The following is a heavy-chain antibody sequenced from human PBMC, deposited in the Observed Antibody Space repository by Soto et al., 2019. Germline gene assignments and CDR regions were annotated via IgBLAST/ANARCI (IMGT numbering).Heavy chain of an antibody. CDR2: ISYDGSNK. CDR1: GFTFSSYA. J-gene: IGHJ6*02. V-gene: IGHV3-30-3*01. Sequence: PGGSLRLSCAASGFTFSSYAMHWVRQAPGKGLEWVAVISYDGSNKHYADSVKGRFTISRDNSKNTLYLQMNSLRADDAAVYYCARDGGLGGYDWYYYGMDVWGQGTTVTVSS. CDR3: ARDGGLGGYDWYYYGMDV. D-gene: IGHD5-12*01.